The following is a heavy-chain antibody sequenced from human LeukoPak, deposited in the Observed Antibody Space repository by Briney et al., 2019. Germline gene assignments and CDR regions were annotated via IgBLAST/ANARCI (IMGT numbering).Heavy chain of an antibody. D-gene: IGHD2-2*01. CDR2: INTNTGNP. CDR1: GYTFTSYA. Sequence: ASVKVSCTAPGYTFTSYAMNWVRQAPGQGLEWMGWINTNTGNPTYAQGFTGRFVFSLDTSVSTAYLQISSLKAEDTAVYYCAMLKYCSSTSCSVGGYWGQGTLVTVSS. CDR3: AMLKYCSSTSCSVGGY. J-gene: IGHJ4*02. V-gene: IGHV7-4-1*02.